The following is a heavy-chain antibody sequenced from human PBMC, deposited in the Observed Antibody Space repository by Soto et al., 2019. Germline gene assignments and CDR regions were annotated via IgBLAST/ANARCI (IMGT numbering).Heavy chain of an antibody. Sequence: QVQLVQSGAEVKKPGSSVKVSCKASGGTFSSYAISWVRQAPGQGLEWMGGIIPIFGTANYAQKFQGRVTITADESTRAAYMELTSLTSEDTAVYYCSRDIVLVPAAMNYYYYGMDVWGQGTTVTVSS. V-gene: IGHV1-69*12. CDR2: IIPIFGTA. CDR3: SRDIVLVPAAMNYYYYGMDV. CDR1: GGTFSSYA. J-gene: IGHJ6*02. D-gene: IGHD2-2*01.